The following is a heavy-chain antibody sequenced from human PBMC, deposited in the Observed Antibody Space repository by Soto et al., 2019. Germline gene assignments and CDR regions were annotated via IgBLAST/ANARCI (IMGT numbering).Heavy chain of an antibody. V-gene: IGHV1-69*01. CDR3: ARERGGRYCTSSSCYQGYYFGMDV. CDR2: IVPKFGTA. CDR1: GGTFTYYA. D-gene: IGHD2-2*01. J-gene: IGHJ6*02. Sequence: QVQLVQSGAEVKKPGSSVKVSCKASGGTFTYYAVSWVRQAPGQGLQWMGGIVPKFGTANYAQNFQGRVTITADESTDTAYMELSSLRSEDTAVYYCARERGGRYCTSSSCYQGYYFGMDVWGLGTTVTVSS.